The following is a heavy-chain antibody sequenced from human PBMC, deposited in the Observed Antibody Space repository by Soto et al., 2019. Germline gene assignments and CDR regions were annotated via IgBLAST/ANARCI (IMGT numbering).Heavy chain of an antibody. D-gene: IGHD6-19*01. Sequence: GSGPTLVNPTQTLTLTCIFSGFSLRTSGVGVGWIRQPPGKALEWLGFIYWNDDKRYSPSLKSRLTITRDTSKNQVVLTMTNMDPVDTATYYCAKSGSSGWYGWFDPWGQGTLVTVSS. J-gene: IGHJ5*02. CDR2: IYWNDDK. CDR1: GFSLRTSGVG. CDR3: AKSGSSGWYGWFDP. V-gene: IGHV2-5*01.